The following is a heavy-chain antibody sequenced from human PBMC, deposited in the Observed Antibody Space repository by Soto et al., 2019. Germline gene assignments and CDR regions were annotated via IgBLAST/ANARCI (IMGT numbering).Heavy chain of an antibody. CDR1: GFAISRGYY. J-gene: IGHJ4*02. CDR2: IYPSVSS. D-gene: IGHD1-1*01. CDR3: AREKVGTTFFDN. Sequence: PPETLSLTCSVSGFAISRGYYWSWVRQPPGKGLEWIGSIYPSVSSYHNPSLATRLRLSIDTSKNQFTLNLTSVTAADTALYFCAREKVGTTFFDNWGQGIQVTVSS. V-gene: IGHV4-38-2*02.